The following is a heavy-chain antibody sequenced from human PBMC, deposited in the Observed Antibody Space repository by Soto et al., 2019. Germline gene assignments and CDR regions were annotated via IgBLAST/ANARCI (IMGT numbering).Heavy chain of an antibody. J-gene: IGHJ5*02. CDR3: SRKGNTIVGWFDA. CDR1: GFTFGDYS. Sequence: HPVGSLRLSCTASGFTFGDYSMSWFRQAPGKGLEWVGFIRSKAYGGTTEYAASVKGRFTISRDDSKSIAYLQMNSLKTEDTAVYYCSRKGNTIVGWFDAWGEGTSVTVSS. D-gene: IGHD3-9*01. V-gene: IGHV3-49*03. CDR2: IRSKAYGGTT.